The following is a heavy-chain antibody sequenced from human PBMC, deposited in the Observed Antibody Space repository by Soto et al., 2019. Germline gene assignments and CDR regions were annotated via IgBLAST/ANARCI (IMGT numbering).Heavy chain of an antibody. J-gene: IGHJ3*02. CDR3: ARDRDSSSWFGAFDI. D-gene: IGHD6-13*01. Sequence: QVQLVESGGGVVQPGRSLRLSCAASGFTFSSYAMHWVRQAPGKGLEGVEFISYDGSNKYYADSVKGRFTISRDNSKNTLYLQMNSLRAEDTAVYNGARDRDSSSWFGAFDIWGQGTMVTVSS. CDR1: GFTFSSYA. V-gene: IGHV3-30-3*01. CDR2: ISYDGSNK.